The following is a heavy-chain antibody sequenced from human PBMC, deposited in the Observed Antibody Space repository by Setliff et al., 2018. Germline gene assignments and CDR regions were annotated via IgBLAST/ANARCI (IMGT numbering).Heavy chain of an antibody. J-gene: IGHJ5*02. CDR3: ARDLEVAVASGHCFDP. CDR1: GFTFNNYA. Sequence: GGSLRLSCAASGFTFNNYAMAWVRQAPGKGLEWVSDISWNGGRTNYADSVKGRFTISRDNAKNFLYLQMNSLRGDDTAFYYCARDLEVAVASGHCFDPWGQGTQVTVSS. CDR2: ISWNGGRT. D-gene: IGHD6-19*01. V-gene: IGHV3-20*04.